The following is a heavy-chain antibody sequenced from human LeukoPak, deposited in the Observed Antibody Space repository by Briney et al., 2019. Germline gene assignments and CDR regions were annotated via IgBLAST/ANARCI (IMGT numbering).Heavy chain of an antibody. CDR1: GFTFSDYY. J-gene: IGHJ4*02. D-gene: IGHD2-2*01. Sequence: GGSLRLSCAASGFTFSDYYMSWIRQAPGKGLEWVSYISSSGSPINYADSMKGRFTISRDNAKNSLYLQMNSLRAEDTAVYYCARGVRPVAMRNYFDYWGQGTLVTVSS. CDR2: ISSSGSPI. CDR3: ARGVRPVAMRNYFDY. V-gene: IGHV3-11*01.